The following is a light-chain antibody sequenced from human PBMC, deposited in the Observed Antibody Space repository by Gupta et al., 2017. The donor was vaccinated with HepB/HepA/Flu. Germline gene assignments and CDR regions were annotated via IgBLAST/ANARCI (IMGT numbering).Light chain of an antibody. V-gene: IGLV3-16*01. Sequence: SYELTQPPSVSVSLGPMARITCSGDAFPKKYAYWYQQKPGQFPVLVIYKDSERPSGIPERFSGSSSGTIVTLTISGVQAEDEADYYCLSADSSGTYVVFGGGTKLTVL. CDR1: AFPKKY. CDR3: LSADSSGTYVV. CDR2: KDS. J-gene: IGLJ2*01.